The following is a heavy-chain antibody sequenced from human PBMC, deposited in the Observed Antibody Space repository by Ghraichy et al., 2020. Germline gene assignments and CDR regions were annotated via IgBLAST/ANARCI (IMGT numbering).Heavy chain of an antibody. CDR1: GGTFSSYA. CDR3: ASRRDGPTVTWIGGRYYYYGMDV. J-gene: IGHJ6*02. D-gene: IGHD4-17*01. Sequence: SVKVSCKASGGTFSSYAISWVRQAPGQGLEWMGGIIPIFGTANYAQKFQGRVTITTDESTSTAYMELSSLRSEDTAVYYCASRRDGPTVTWIGGRYYYYGMDVWGQGTTVTVSS. CDR2: IIPIFGTA. V-gene: IGHV1-69*05.